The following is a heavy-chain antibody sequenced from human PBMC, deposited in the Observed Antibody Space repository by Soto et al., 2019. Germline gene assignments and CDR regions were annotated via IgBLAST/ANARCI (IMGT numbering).Heavy chain of an antibody. J-gene: IGHJ4*02. CDR2: IRSKAYGGTT. V-gene: IGHV3-49*03. Sequence: PGGSLRLSCTASGFTFGDYAMSWFRQAPGKGLEWVGFIRSKAYGGTTEYAASVKGRFTISRDDSKSIAYLQMNSLKTEDTAVYYCTRAAGLRFLEWLGGLYWGQGTLVTVSS. CDR3: TRAAGLRFLEWLGGLY. CDR1: GFTFGDYA. D-gene: IGHD3-3*01.